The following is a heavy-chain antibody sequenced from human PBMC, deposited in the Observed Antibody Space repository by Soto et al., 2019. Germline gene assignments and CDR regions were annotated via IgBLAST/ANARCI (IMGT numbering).Heavy chain of an antibody. Sequence: PGASVKVSCKASGYTFTSYAMHWVRQAPGQRLEWMGWINAGNGNTKYSQKFQGRVTITRDTSASTAYMELSSLRSEDTAVYYCARVRVLGSYYQPRYYYYGMDVWGQGTTVTVSS. D-gene: IGHD1-26*01. CDR2: INAGNGNT. CDR1: GYTFTSYA. CDR3: ARVRVLGSYYQPRYYYYGMDV. V-gene: IGHV1-3*01. J-gene: IGHJ6*02.